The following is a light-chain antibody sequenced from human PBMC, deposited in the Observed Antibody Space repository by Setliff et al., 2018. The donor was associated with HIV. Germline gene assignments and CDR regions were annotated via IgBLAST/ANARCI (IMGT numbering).Light chain of an antibody. Sequence: QSALTQPDSVSGSPGQSLTISCTGTTRNVGGGHGYVSWYQQHAGKAPKLLIFEVTKRPSGVSSRFSGSKSGSTASLTISGLQAEDEADYYCCSCTSSNNYVFGSGTKVTVL. V-gene: IGLV2-14*03. CDR1: TRNVGGGHGY. CDR2: EVT. CDR3: CSCTSSNNYV. J-gene: IGLJ1*01.